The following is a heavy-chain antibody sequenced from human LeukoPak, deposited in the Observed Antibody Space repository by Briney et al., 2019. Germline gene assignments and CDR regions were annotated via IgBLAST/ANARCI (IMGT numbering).Heavy chain of an antibody. CDR3: ARGVYCSSASCYRGLDY. CDR1: GFTFSSYN. V-gene: IGHV3-48*01. CDR2: ISSSTSTI. Sequence: GGSLRLSCAASGFTFSSYNMNWVRQAPGKGLEWVSYISSSTSTIFYADSVKGRFTISRDNAKNSLYLQMNSLRVEDTAVYYCARGVYCSSASCYRGLDYWGQGTLVTVSS. D-gene: IGHD2-2*01. J-gene: IGHJ4*02.